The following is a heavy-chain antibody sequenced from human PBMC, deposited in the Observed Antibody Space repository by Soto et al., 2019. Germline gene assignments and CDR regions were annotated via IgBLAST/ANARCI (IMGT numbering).Heavy chain of an antibody. CDR2: IYYSGST. CDR3: ARDRHNNFFDP. V-gene: IGHV4-31*03. J-gene: IGHJ5*02. CDR1: CASMSSGGYY. D-gene: IGHD6-6*01. Sequence: SEPLPLTCTVSCASMSSGGYYWTWKRQSPGKGLEWIGYIYYSGSTYYNPSLESRVAISLDTSRSQFSLTLHSVTAADTAIYYCARDRHNNFFDPWGQGTLVTVSS.